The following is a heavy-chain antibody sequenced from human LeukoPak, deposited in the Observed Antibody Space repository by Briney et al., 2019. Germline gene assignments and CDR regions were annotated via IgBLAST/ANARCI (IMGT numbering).Heavy chain of an antibody. CDR1: GFTFSDYY. V-gene: IGHV3-11*01. J-gene: IGHJ6*02. Sequence: GGSLRVSCAAPGFTFSDYYTTWIRQAPGKGLEWLSLISCRGTTIYYADSVKGRFTISRDNAKNSLSLQMNSLRAEDTAVYYCAGFGYYYYYGVDVWGQGTTVTVSS. D-gene: IGHD3-16*01. CDR2: ISCRGTTI. CDR3: AGFGYYYYYGVDV.